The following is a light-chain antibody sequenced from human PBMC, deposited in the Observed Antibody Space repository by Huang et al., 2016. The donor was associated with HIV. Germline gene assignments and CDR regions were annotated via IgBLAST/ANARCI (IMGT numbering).Light chain of an antibody. CDR2: GAS. J-gene: IGKJ1*01. CDR3: QQYGSSPWT. Sequence: EIVLTQSPGTLSLSPGERATLSCRARQSVSSSYLAWYQQKPGQAPRLLIYGASSRATGIPDRFSGSWSGTDFTLTISRLEPEDFAVYYCQQYGSSPWTFGQGTKVEIK. CDR1: QSVSSSY. V-gene: IGKV3-20*01.